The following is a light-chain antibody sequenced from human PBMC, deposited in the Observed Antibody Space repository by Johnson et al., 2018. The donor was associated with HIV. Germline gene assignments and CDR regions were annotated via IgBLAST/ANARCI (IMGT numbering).Light chain of an antibody. CDR2: DNN. CDR3: GTWDSSLSAYV. V-gene: IGLV1-51*01. Sequence: QSVLTQPPSVSAAPGQKVTISCSGSSSNIGNNYVSWYRQLPGTAPKLVIYDNNKRPSGIPDRFSGSKSGTSATLGITGLQTGDEADYYCGTWDSSLSAYVFGTGTKVTVL. J-gene: IGLJ1*01. CDR1: SSNIGNNY.